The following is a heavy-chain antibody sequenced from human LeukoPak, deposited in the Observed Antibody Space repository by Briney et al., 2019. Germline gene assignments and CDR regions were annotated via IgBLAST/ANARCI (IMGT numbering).Heavy chain of an antibody. D-gene: IGHD3-22*01. Sequence: ASVKVSCKASGYTFTSYYMHWVRQAPGQGLEWMGIINPSGGSTGYAQKFQGRVTMTRDTSTSTVYMELSSLRSEDTAVYYCAREENYYDSSGYSNYYYGMDVWGQGTTVTVSS. CDR3: AREENYYDSSGYSNYYYGMDV. CDR1: GYTFTSYY. V-gene: IGHV1-46*01. CDR2: INPSGGST. J-gene: IGHJ6*02.